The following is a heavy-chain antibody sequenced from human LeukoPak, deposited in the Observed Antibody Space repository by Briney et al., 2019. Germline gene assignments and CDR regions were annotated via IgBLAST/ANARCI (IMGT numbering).Heavy chain of an antibody. J-gene: IGHJ5*02. CDR3: ARDEALAAAIFSYHGTFDP. D-gene: IGHD2-2*01. Sequence: SVKVSCKASGGTFSSYAISWVRQAPGQGLEWMGGIIPIFGTANYAQKFQGRVTITADESTSTAYMELSSLRSEDTAVYYCARDEALAAAIFSYHGTFDPWGQGTLVTVSS. V-gene: IGHV1-69*01. CDR2: IIPIFGTA. CDR1: GGTFSSYA.